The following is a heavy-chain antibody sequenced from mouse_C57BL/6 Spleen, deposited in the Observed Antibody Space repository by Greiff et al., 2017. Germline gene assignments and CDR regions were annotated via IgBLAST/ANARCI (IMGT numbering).Heavy chain of an antibody. J-gene: IGHJ2*01. V-gene: IGHV1-67*01. Sequence: VQLQESGPELVRPGVSVKISCKGSGYTFTDYAMHWVKQSHAKSLEWIGVISTYYGDASYNQKFKDKATVTVDKSSSTAYMELARLTSEDSAVYYCARHDGYYGGVDYWGQGTTLSVAS. CDR1: GYTFTDYA. CDR2: ISTYYGDA. CDR3: ARHDGYYGGVDY. D-gene: IGHD2-3*01.